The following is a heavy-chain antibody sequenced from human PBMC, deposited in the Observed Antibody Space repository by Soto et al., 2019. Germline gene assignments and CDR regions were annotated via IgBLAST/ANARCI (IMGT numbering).Heavy chain of an antibody. J-gene: IGHJ4*02. Sequence: QVQLVESGGGVVQPGRSLRLSCAASGFTFSSYGMHWVRQAPGKGLEWVAVIWYDGSNKYYADSVKGRFTISRDNSKNTLYVQMNSLRAEDTAVYYWARADIGFDYWGQGTLVTVSS. CDR2: IWYDGSNK. V-gene: IGHV3-33*01. CDR1: GFTFSSYG. CDR3: ARADIGFDY.